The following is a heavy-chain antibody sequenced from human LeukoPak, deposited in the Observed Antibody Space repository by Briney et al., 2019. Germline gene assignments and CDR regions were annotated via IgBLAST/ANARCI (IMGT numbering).Heavy chain of an antibody. CDR2: IKQDGSEK. D-gene: IGHD3-22*01. V-gene: IGHV3-7*04. CDR1: GFTFSIYY. J-gene: IGHJ4*02. Sequence: GGSLRLSCAASGFTFSIYYMSWVRQAPGKGLEWVANIKQDGSEKYYVDSVKGRFTISRDNAKNSLYLEMNSLRAEDTAVYYCARDGYYYDTSGYYRPFGYWGQGTLVTVSS. CDR3: ARDGYYYDTSGYYRPFGY.